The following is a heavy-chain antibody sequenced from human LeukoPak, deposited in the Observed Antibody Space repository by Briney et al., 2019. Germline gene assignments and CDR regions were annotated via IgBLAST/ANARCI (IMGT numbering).Heavy chain of an antibody. Sequence: TLSLTGAASGFTFDGYGLHWVRQGQGKGLERVSGGCRNSGSIAYADPVKVRLTTSTVNTTNYLYLQMISPEAAATALYYCAKDMVQSSGWYDVPCDIWGQGTMVTVSS. CDR1: GFTFDGYG. CDR3: AKDMVQSSGWYDVPCDI. J-gene: IGHJ3*02. V-gene: IGHV3-9*01. D-gene: IGHD6-19*01. CDR2: GCRNSGSI.